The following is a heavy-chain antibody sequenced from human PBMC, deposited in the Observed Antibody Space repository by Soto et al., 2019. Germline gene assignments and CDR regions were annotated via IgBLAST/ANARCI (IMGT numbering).Heavy chain of an antibody. CDR1: GGSFSGYY. J-gene: IGHJ5*02. CDR3: ARGPVDEMAFDP. Sequence: XXTLSLPFAVYGGSFSGYYWRWILQPPGKGLEWIGEINNSGSTNYNPSLKSRVTISVDTSKNQFSLKLSSVTAADTAVYYCARGPVDEMAFDPWGQGTLVTVSS. V-gene: IGHV4-34*01. CDR2: INNSGST.